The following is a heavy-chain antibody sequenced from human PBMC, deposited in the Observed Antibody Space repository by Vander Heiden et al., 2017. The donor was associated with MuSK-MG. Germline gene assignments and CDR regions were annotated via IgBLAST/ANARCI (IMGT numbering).Heavy chain of an antibody. CDR1: GFTFSSYA. D-gene: IGHD3-16*01. Sequence: EVQLLESGGGLVQPGGSLRLSCAASGFTFSSYALSWVRQGPGKGLEWVSTISSSGNIHYADAVKGRFTISRDNSKNTLYLQMNSLRAEDTAVYYCAPPCRASLDGFDYWGQGTLVTVSS. CDR3: APPCRASLDGFDY. CDR2: ISSSGNI. V-gene: IGHV3-23*01. J-gene: IGHJ4*02.